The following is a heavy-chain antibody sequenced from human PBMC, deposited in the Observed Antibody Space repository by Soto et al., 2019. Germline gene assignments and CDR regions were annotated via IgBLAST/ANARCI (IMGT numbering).Heavy chain of an antibody. D-gene: IGHD4-17*01. J-gene: IGHJ3*02. Sequence: DVQLVESGGALAQPGGSLRLSCAASGFTLSNFWVNWVRQAPGKGLEWVANIKQGGVEKNYVDSVKGRFTISREDTKNSLFLQMNNLRAKDAAIYYCLVTTSAVDIGSRGTTVTVPS. CDR3: LVTTSAVDI. CDR1: GFTLSNFW. CDR2: IKQGGVEK. V-gene: IGHV3-7*01.